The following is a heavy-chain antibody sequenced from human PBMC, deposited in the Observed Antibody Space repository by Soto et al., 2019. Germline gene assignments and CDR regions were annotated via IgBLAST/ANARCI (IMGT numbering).Heavy chain of an antibody. CDR2: ITSSSGYI. CDR3: ARDHLRSGSYPPSSYYFDY. V-gene: IGHV3-21*01. D-gene: IGHD1-26*01. J-gene: IGHJ4*02. CDR1: GFTFSSYT. Sequence: PGGSLRLSCAASGFTFSSYTMNWVRQAPGKGLEWVSSITSSSGYIYYADSVKGRFTISRDNAKNSLYLQMNSLRAEDTAVYYCARDHLRSGSYPPSSYYFDYWGQGTLVTVSS.